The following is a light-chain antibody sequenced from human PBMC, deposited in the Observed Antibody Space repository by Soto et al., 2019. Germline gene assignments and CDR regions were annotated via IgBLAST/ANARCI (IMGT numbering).Light chain of an antibody. CDR3: QQYGSSPT. V-gene: IGKV3-20*01. CDR2: DAS. Sequence: EIVLSQSPATLSLSPWERATLSCMASQSVSSYLAWYQHKPGQAPRLLIYDASNRATGIPARFSGSGSGTDFTLTINRLEPEDFAVYYCQQYGSSPTFGQGTKVDIK. CDR1: QSVSSY. J-gene: IGKJ1*01.